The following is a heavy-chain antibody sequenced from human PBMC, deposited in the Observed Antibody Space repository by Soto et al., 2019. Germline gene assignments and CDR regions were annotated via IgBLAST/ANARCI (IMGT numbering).Heavy chain of an antibody. CDR1: GYTFTSYA. D-gene: IGHD6-6*01. CDR2: INAGNGNT. CDR3: ARDLEEQLVPSDYYYGMDV. Sequence: ASVKVSCKASGYTFTSYAMHWVRQAPGQRLEWMGWINAGNGNTKYSQKFQGRVTITRDTSASTAYMELSSLRSEDTAVYYCARDLEEQLVPSDYYYGMDVWGQGTTVTVSS. V-gene: IGHV1-3*01. J-gene: IGHJ6*02.